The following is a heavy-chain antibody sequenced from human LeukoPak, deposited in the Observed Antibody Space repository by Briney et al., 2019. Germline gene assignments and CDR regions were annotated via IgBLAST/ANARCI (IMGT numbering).Heavy chain of an antibody. D-gene: IGHD3-3*01. CDR3: AKDGVVGDYYYFYYMDV. CDR2: VSYDGSNR. Sequence: PGGSLRLSCAASGFPFSSYAMHWVRQSPGKGLGWVAVVSYDGSNRYYVDSVKGRFTISRDNSKNTLDLQMSSLRPEDTAVYYCAKDGVVGDYYYFYYMDVWGKGTTVTVSS. CDR1: GFPFSSYA. J-gene: IGHJ6*03. V-gene: IGHV3-30*18.